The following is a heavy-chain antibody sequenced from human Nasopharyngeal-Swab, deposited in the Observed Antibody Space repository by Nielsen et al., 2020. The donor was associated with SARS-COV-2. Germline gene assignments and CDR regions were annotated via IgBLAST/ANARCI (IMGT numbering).Heavy chain of an antibody. V-gene: IGHV3-13*01. CDR3: ARTDVGAAGYYFDY. CDR2: IGTAGDT. J-gene: IGHJ4*02. CDR1: GFTFSSYD. Sequence: LKISCAASGFTFSSYDMHWVRQATGKGLEWVSAIGTAGDTYYPGSVKGRFTISRDNAKNSLYLQMNSLRDEDTAVYYCARTDVGAAGYYFDYWGQGTLVTVSS. D-gene: IGHD1-26*01.